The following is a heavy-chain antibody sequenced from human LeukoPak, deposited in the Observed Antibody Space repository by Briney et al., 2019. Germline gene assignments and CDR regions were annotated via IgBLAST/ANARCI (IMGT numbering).Heavy chain of an antibody. V-gene: IGHV1-69*05. CDR1: GGTFHNYA. D-gene: IGHD6-6*01. CDR3: ARTVYSTASWELDYYFYQFLDV. Sequence: GASVKVSCKASGGTFHNYAISWVRQAPGQGLEWIGGIVPIFDTPYYAQKFQGRVTITTDEPASTAYMELRSLTPEDTAVYYCARTVYSTASWELDYYFYQFLDVWGQGTTVTVSS. J-gene: IGHJ6*03. CDR2: IVPIFDTP.